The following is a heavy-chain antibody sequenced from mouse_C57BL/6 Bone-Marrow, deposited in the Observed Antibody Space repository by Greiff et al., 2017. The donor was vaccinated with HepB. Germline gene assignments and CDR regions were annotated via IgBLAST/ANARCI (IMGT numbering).Heavy chain of an antibody. CDR3: ARPANWDWFAY. D-gene: IGHD4-1*01. Sequence: EVKVEESGPGLVKPSQSLSLTCSVTGYSITSGYYWNWIRQFPGNKLEWMGYISYDGSNNYNPSLKNRISITRDTSKNQFFLKLNSVTTEDTATYYCARPANWDWFAYWGQGTLVTVSA. CDR1: GYSITSGYY. J-gene: IGHJ3*01. CDR2: ISYDGSN. V-gene: IGHV3-6*01.